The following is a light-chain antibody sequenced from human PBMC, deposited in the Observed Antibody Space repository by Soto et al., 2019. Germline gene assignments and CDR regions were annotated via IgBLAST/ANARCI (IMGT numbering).Light chain of an antibody. CDR1: QSVSSSY. CDR3: QQYGRSPFT. Sequence: EIVLTQSPGTLSLSPGERATLSCRASQSVSSSYLAWYQQKPGQAPRLLIYGASSRATGIPDRFSGSGAGTDFTLTISRLEPEDFAAYYCQQYGRSPFTIGPGTKVDIK. CDR2: GAS. V-gene: IGKV3-20*01. J-gene: IGKJ3*01.